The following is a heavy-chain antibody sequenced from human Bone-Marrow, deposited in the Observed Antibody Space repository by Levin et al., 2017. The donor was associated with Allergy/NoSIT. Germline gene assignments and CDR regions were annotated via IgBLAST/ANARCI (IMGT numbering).Heavy chain of an antibody. J-gene: IGHJ4*02. Sequence: GGSLRLSCAASEFTFSKFDIHWVRQAPGKGLEWLSVISSDGSNKFYADSVKGRFTISRDNSKNTLYLQMNSLRAEDTALYYCARIPGFDWLALDYWGQGTLVTVSS. V-gene: IGHV3-30*03. D-gene: IGHD3-9*01. CDR2: ISSDGSNK. CDR1: EFTFSKFD. CDR3: ARIPGFDWLALDY.